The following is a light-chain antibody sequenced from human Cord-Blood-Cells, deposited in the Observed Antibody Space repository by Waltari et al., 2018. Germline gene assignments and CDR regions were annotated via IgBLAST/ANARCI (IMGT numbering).Light chain of an antibody. CDR3: CSYAGSSTYV. CDR2: EGS. J-gene: IGLJ1*01. CDR1: SSDVGSYNL. Sequence: QSALTQPASVSGSPGQSITISCTGTSSDVGSYNLVSWYQQHQGKAPKLMIHEGSKRPSWVSNRFSGSKSGNTASLTISGLQAEDDADYYCCSYAGSSTYVFGTGTKVTVL. V-gene: IGLV2-23*01.